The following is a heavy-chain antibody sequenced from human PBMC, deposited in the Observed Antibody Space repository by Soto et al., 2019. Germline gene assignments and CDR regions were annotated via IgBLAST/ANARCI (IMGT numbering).Heavy chain of an antibody. CDR2: IYYSGST. V-gene: IGHV4-31*03. CDR1: GGSISGGGYY. D-gene: IGHD2-2*01. J-gene: IGHJ1*01. CDR3: ARDDGLTSCYLCFQH. Sequence: QVQLQESGPGLVKPSQTLSLTCTVSGGSISGGGYYWSWIRQHPGKGLEWIGYIYYSGSTYYNPSLKSRVTISVDTSKNQFSLKLSSVTAADTAVYYCARDDGLTSCYLCFQHWGQGTLVTVSS.